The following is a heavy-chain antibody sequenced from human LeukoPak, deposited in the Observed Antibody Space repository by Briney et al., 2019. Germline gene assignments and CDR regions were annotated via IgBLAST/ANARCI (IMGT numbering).Heavy chain of an antibody. J-gene: IGHJ4*02. Sequence: GGSLRLSCAASGFTFRTSGMSWVRQAPGKWLEWVSAISGSGVSTYYADSVKGRFTISRDNSKNTLYLQMNSLRAEDTAVYYCARDQDSSGYRAQDYWGQGTLVTVSS. CDR1: GFTFRTSG. D-gene: IGHD3-22*01. V-gene: IGHV3-23*01. CDR2: ISGSGVST. CDR3: ARDQDSSGYRAQDY.